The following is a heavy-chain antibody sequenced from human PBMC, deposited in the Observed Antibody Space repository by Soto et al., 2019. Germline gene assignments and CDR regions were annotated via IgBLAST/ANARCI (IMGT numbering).Heavy chain of an antibody. D-gene: IGHD3-3*01. J-gene: IGHJ4*02. V-gene: IGHV4-39*07. CDR3: ARSYDFWSGSYDY. CDR2: IYYSGST. CDR1: GGSISSSSYY. Sequence: SETLSLTCTVSGGSISSSSYYWGWIRQPPGKGLEWIGSIYYSGSTYYNPSLKSRVTISVDTSKNQFSLKLRSVTAADTAVYYCARSYDFWSGSYDYWGQGTLVTVSS.